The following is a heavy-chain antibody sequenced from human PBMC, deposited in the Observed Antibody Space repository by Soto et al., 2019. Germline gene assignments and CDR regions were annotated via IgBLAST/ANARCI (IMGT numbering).Heavy chain of an antibody. CDR2: IIPVFGTP. CDR3: ARGGALSTSWYWGDGLDS. J-gene: IGHJ4*02. Sequence: QVQLEQSGSEVKKSGSSVKVSCKASGYSFSSHAITWVRQAPGQGLEWMGGIIPVFGTPSYAQKFQGRVTISADKSTNTSSLELSSLRSEDTAVYYCARGGALSTSWYWGDGLDSWGQGTQVTVSS. V-gene: IGHV1-69*06. D-gene: IGHD6-13*01. CDR1: GYSFSSHA.